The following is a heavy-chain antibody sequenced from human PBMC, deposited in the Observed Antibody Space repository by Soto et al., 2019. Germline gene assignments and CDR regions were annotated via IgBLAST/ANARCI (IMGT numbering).Heavy chain of an antibody. CDR2: ISYDGSNK. CDR3: ARGTTIYYYYYGMDV. Sequence: QVQLVESGGGVVQPGRSLRLSCAASGFTFSSYAIHWVRQAPGKGLEWVAVISYDGSNKYYADSVKGRFTTSRDNSKNTLYLQMNSLRAEDTAVYYCARGTTIYYYYYGMDVWGQGTTVTVSS. V-gene: IGHV3-30-3*01. J-gene: IGHJ6*02. D-gene: IGHD1-1*01. CDR1: GFTFSSYA.